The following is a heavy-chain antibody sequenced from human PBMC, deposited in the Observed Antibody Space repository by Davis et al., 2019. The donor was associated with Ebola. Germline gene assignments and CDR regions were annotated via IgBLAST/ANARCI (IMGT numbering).Heavy chain of an antibody. D-gene: IGHD1-14*01. CDR1: GFTVSSNY. Sequence: GESLKISCAASGFTVSSNYMSWVRQAPGKGLEWVSVIYSGGSTYYADSVKGRFTISRDNSKNTLYLQMNSLRAEDTAVYYCARDRTGVWYFDLWGRGTLVTVSS. CDR2: IYSGGST. J-gene: IGHJ2*01. CDR3: ARDRTGVWYFDL. V-gene: IGHV3-53*01.